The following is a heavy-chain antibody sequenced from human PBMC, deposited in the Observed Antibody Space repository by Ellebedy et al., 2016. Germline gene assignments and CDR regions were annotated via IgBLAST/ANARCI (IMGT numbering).Heavy chain of an antibody. Sequence: GGSLRLSXAASGFTFSSYWMSWVRQAPGKGLEWVANIKQDGSEKYYVDSVKGRFTISRDNAKNSLYLQMNSLRAEDTAVYYCARDVVVGGYSGYDRNNYYYYYMDVWGKGTTVTVSS. D-gene: IGHD5-12*01. CDR3: ARDVVVGGYSGYDRNNYYYYYMDV. CDR1: GFTFSSYW. V-gene: IGHV3-7*01. CDR2: IKQDGSEK. J-gene: IGHJ6*03.